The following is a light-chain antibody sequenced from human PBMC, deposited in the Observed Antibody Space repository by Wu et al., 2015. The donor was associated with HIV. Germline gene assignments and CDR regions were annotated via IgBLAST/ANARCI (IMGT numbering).Light chain of an antibody. CDR1: QSVRSN. CDR3: QQYDNWPPFT. J-gene: IGKJ3*01. V-gene: IGKV3-15*01. Sequence: EIGLTQSPDTLSVSPGESVTLSCRATQSVRSNVAWYQQKPGQAPRLLIFGASTRAAGVPARFSGSGSGTDFTLTISNVQSEDLALYYCQQYDNWPPFTFGAGTKLNIK. CDR2: GAS.